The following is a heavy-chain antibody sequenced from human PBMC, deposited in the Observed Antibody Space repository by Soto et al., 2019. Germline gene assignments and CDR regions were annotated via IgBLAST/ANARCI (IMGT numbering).Heavy chain of an antibody. J-gene: IGHJ4*02. Sequence: GASVKVSCTASGYTFTSYGISWVRQAPGQGLEWMGWISAYNGNTNYAQKLQGRVTMTTDTSTSTAYMELRSLRSDDTAVYYCARDRPFDYDILTGYYLFDYWGQGTLVTVSS. CDR1: GYTFTSYG. V-gene: IGHV1-18*01. CDR3: ARDRPFDYDILTGYYLFDY. CDR2: ISAYNGNT. D-gene: IGHD3-9*01.